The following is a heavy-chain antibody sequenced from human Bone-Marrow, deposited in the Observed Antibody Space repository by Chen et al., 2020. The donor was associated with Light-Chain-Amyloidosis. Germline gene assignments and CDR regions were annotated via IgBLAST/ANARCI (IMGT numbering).Heavy chain of an antibody. CDR3: AQRREWSSDWNGGWFGP. CDR2: IYWDDDK. J-gene: IGHJ5*01. Sequence: QITLKESGPTLVNPTQTLTLTCTFSGFSLRTSGVGVGWIRQPPGKTLEWLAFIYWDDDKRYSPSLRNRLTITKDTSKDQVVLTMTNMDPVDTATYYCAQRREWSSDWNGGWFGPWGQGILVTVSS. V-gene: IGHV2-5*02. D-gene: IGHD6-19*01. CDR1: GFSLRTSGVG.